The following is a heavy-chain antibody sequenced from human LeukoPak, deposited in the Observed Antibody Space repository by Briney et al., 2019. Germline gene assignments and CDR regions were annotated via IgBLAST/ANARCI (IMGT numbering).Heavy chain of an antibody. Sequence: ASVKVSCKASGYTFTGYYMHWVRQAPGQGLQWMGWINPNGGGTSYAQKFQGRVTMTRDTSISTAYMELSRLRSDDTAVYYCARGRGIALAADYWGQGTLITVSS. CDR1: GYTFTGYY. D-gene: IGHD6-19*01. CDR3: ARGRGIALAADY. CDR2: INPNGGGT. V-gene: IGHV1-2*02. J-gene: IGHJ4*02.